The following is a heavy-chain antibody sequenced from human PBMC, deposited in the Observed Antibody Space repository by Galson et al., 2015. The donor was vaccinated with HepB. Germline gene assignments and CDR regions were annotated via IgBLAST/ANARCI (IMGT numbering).Heavy chain of an antibody. D-gene: IGHD3-22*01. CDR1: GFTFSSYG. CDR3: AKVRGYLIADFDY. Sequence: SLRLSCAASGFTFSSYGMHWVRQAPGKGLEWVAVIWYDGSNKYYADSVKGRFTISRDNSKNTLYLQMNSLRAEDTAVYYCAKVRGYLIADFDYWGQGTLVTVSS. V-gene: IGHV3-30*18. CDR2: IWYDGSNK. J-gene: IGHJ4*02.